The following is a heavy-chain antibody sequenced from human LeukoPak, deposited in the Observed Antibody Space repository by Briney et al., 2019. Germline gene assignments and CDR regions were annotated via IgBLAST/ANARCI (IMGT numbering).Heavy chain of an antibody. CDR2: IHDSATT. Sequence: SETVPLTCTLSGGSLSSYYWNWIRQPPGKGLEWIASIHDSATTNYNPSLKSRVTISLDTSKNQFSLKLTSVTAADTAVYYCARSRGGYGDYGSWFYPWGQGTLVTVPS. V-gene: IGHV4-59*01. CDR1: GGSLSSYY. J-gene: IGHJ5*02. CDR3: ARSRGGYGDYGSWFYP. D-gene: IGHD4-17*01.